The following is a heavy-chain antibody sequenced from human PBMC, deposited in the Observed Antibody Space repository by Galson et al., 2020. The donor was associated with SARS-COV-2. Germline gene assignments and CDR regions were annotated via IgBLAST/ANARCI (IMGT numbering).Heavy chain of an antibody. D-gene: IGHD4-17*01. CDR1: GFTFSSYA. Sequence: GESLKISCAASGFTFSSYAMHWVRQAPGKGLEWVAIISYDGSNKYYADSVKGRFTISRDNSRNTLYLQMNNLRAADTAVYYCLAIYDYFDYWGQGTLVTVSS. J-gene: IGHJ4*02. CDR2: ISYDGSNK. CDR3: LAIYDYFDY. V-gene: IGHV3-30-3*01.